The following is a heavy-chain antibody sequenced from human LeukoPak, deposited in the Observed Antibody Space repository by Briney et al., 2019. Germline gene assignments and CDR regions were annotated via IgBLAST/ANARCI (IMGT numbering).Heavy chain of an antibody. V-gene: IGHV3-30*02. D-gene: IGHD3-3*01. CDR2: IRYDGSNK. CDR3: AKPSLRFSEWCLFDY. Sequence: GGSLRLSCAASGFTFSSYGMHWVRQAPGKGLEWVAFIRYDGSNKYYADSVKGRFTISRDNSKNTLYLQMNSLRAEDTAVYYCAKPSLRFSEWCLFDYWGQGTLVTVSS. CDR1: GFTFSSYG. J-gene: IGHJ4*02.